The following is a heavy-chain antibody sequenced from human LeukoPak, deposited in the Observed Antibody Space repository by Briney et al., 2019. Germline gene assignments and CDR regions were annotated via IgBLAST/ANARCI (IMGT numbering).Heavy chain of an antibody. D-gene: IGHD3-3*01. CDR3: ARGLKRYYDFWSGNKYYYGMDV. J-gene: IGHJ6*02. CDR1: GGSFSGYY. CDR2: INHSGST. V-gene: IGHV4-34*01. Sequence: SETLSLTCAVYGGSFSGYYWSWIRQPPGKGLEWIGEINHSGSTNYNPSLESRVTISVDTSKNQFSLKLSSVTAADTAEYYRARGLKRYYDFWSGNKYYYGMDVWGQGTTVTVSS.